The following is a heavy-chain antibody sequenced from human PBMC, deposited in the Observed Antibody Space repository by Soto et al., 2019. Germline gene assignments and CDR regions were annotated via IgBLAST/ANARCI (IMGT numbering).Heavy chain of an antibody. CDR1: GGSISSSNW. J-gene: IGHJ4*02. CDR2: IYHSGST. Sequence: QVQLQESGPGLVKPSGTLSLTCAVSGGSISSSNWWSWVRQPPGKGLEWIGEIYHSGSTNYNPSPKSRVTISVDKAKNQLSLKLSSVPAADTAVYYCARIWPYYYDSSGTTPADWGQGTLVTVSS. CDR3: ARIWPYYYDSSGTTPAD. D-gene: IGHD3-22*01. V-gene: IGHV4-4*02.